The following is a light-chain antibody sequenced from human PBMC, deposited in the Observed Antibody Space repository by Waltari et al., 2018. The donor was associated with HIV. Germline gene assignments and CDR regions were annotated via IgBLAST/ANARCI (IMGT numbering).Light chain of an antibody. V-gene: IGKV1-5*03. Sequence: DIQLTQSPSTLSASVGDRVTITCRASHSISSWLAWYHHKTGKAPNLLIYKASSLENGFPSRFSGSGSGTEFTLTISSLQPYDFATYYCQQYHSYRTFGQGTKVEI. CDR1: HSISSW. J-gene: IGKJ1*01. CDR3: QQYHSYRT. CDR2: KAS.